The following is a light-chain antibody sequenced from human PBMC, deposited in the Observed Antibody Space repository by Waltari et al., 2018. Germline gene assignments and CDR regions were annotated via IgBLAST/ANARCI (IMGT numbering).Light chain of an antibody. CDR2: HTS. V-gene: IGLV8-61*01. J-gene: IGLJ3*02. CDR3: VLYLGSDILQ. Sequence: QTVVTQEPSFSVSPGGTVTLTCGLTSGPVSTLHLSSWYPPTPGQAPRTLIHHTSVRSSGVPDRFSASILGNKAALTITGAQADDEGEYYCVLYLGSDILQFGGGTKVTVL. CDR1: SGPVSTLHL.